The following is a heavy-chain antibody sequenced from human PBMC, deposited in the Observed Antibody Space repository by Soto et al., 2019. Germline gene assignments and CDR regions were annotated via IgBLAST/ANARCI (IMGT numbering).Heavy chain of an antibody. Sequence: PGGSLRLSCAASGFTFSSYGMHWVRQAPGKGLEWVAVISYDGSNKYYADSVKGQVTISADKSITTAYLQWSSLKASDTAMYYCARLDGFGVTPYYYNGLDVWGQGTTVTVSS. CDR1: GFTFSSYG. CDR3: ARLDGFGVTPYYYNGLDV. V-gene: IGHV3-30*03. CDR2: ISYDGSNK. J-gene: IGHJ6*02. D-gene: IGHD3-3*01.